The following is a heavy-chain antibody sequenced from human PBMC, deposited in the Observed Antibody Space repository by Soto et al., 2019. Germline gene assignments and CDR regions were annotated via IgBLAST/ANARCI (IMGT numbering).Heavy chain of an antibody. V-gene: IGHV1-69*01. CDR1: GGTFSSYA. Sequence: QVQLVQSGAEVKKPGSSVKVSCKASGGTFSSYAISWVRQAPGQGLEWMGGIIPIFGTANYAQKFQGRVTITADESTSTAYMELSRLRSEDTAVYYCARRLDSSSWYYYYYGMDVWGQGTTVTVSS. J-gene: IGHJ6*02. D-gene: IGHD6-13*01. CDR2: IIPIFGTA. CDR3: ARRLDSSSWYYYYYGMDV.